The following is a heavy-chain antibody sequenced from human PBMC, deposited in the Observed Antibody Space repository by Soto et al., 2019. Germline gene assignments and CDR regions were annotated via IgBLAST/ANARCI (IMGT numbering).Heavy chain of an antibody. CDR2: VKEDGSEL. V-gene: IGHV3-7*01. CDR3: VRDIGFDYVN. Sequence: GGSLRLSCAVSGFNAMSYWMSWVRQAPGKGLGWVASVKEDGSELYYLHSVRGRFSISRDSAGNALHLTMNYLSAEDTGVYFCVRDIGFDYVNWGQGIPVTVS. CDR1: GFNAMSYW. J-gene: IGHJ4*02. D-gene: IGHD3-16*01.